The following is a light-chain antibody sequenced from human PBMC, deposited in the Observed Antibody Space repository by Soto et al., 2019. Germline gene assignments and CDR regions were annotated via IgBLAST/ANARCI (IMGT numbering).Light chain of an antibody. V-gene: IGKV3-15*01. CDR2: GAS. Sequence: IVMTQSPATLSVSPGERVTLSCRASQSVSSNLAWYHQKPGQAPRVLIYGASTRATGVPARFSGSGSGTEFTLTISGLQSDAFAVYYCQQYNSWLTFGGGTKVEIK. J-gene: IGKJ4*01. CDR1: QSVSSN. CDR3: QQYNSWLT.